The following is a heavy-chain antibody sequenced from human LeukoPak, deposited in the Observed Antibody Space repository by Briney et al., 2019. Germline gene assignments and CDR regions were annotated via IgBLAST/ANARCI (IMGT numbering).Heavy chain of an antibody. CDR1: GGSFSGYY. V-gene: IGHV4-59*01. D-gene: IGHD5-24*01. CDR3: ARGGGGYPFDY. CDR2: IYYSGST. J-gene: IGHJ4*02. Sequence: SETLSLTCAVYGGSFSGYYWSWIRQPPGKGLEWIGYIYYSGSTNYNPSLKSRVTISVDTSKNQFSLKLSSVTAADTAVYYCARGGGGYPFDYWGQGTLVTVSS.